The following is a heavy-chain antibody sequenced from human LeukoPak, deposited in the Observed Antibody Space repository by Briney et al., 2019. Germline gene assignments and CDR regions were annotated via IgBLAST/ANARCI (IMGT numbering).Heavy chain of an antibody. CDR3: ARVGGAGDDPYYFDY. Sequence: SETLSLTCTVSGGSISSYYWSWIRQPPGKGLEWIGYIYYSGSTYYNPSLKSRVTISVDTSKNQFSLKLSSVTAADTAVYYCARVGGAGDDPYYFDYWGQGTLVTVSS. CDR1: GGSISSYY. D-gene: IGHD1-1*01. V-gene: IGHV4-59*12. J-gene: IGHJ4*02. CDR2: IYYSGST.